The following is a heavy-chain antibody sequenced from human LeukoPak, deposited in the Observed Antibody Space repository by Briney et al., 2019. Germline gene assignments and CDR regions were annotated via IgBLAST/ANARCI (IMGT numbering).Heavy chain of an antibody. CDR1: GFTVRRNY. CDR2: IYSGDTT. J-gene: IGHJ4*02. V-gene: IGHV3-53*04. CDR3: ARLLGWAFDY. Sequence: GGSLRLSCEASGFTVRRNYMSWVRQAPGKGLEWVSVIYSGDTTNYADSVKGRFTISRHSSKNTLYLQMNSLRVEDTAVYYCARLLGWAFDYWGQGTLVTVSS. D-gene: IGHD2-15*01.